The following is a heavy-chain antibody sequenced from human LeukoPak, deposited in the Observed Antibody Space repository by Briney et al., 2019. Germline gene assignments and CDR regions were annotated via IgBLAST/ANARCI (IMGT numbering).Heavy chain of an antibody. V-gene: IGHV1-8*01. CDR1: GYTFTSYD. J-gene: IGHJ4*02. CDR3: ARVIPNGDPFDF. CDR2: MSPKSGST. D-gene: IGHD4-17*01. Sequence: ASVKVSCKASGYTFTSYDINWVRQATGQGLEWMGWMSPKSGSTGYAQKFRGRVSMTRDTSINTAYMELSSLRPEDTAVYYCARVIPNGDPFDFWGQGTLVTVSS.